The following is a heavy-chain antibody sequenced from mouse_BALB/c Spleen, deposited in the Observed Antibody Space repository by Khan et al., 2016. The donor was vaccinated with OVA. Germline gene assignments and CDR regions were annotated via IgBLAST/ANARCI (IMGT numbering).Heavy chain of an antibody. Sequence: EVQLQESGPGLVKPSQSLSLTCTVTGYSITSNYAWNWIRQFPGNKLEWMGYISYSGSTNYNPSLKSRISITRDTSKNQFFLQLNSVTTEDTATYYCARGNYYGYAMDYWGQGTSSTVSS. CDR1: GYSITSNYA. J-gene: IGHJ4*01. V-gene: IGHV3-2*02. CDR2: ISYSGST. D-gene: IGHD1-1*01. CDR3: ARGNYYGYAMDY.